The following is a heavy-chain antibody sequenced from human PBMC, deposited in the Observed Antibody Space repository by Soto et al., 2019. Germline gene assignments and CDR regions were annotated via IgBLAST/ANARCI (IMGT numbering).Heavy chain of an antibody. D-gene: IGHD6-6*01. Sequence: QVQLQQWGAGLLKPSETLSLTCAVYGGSFSGYYWSWIRQPPGKGLEWIGEINHSGSTNYNPSLKSRVTISVDTSKNQFSLKLSSVTAAYTAVYYCARGSSAAARPANWFDPWGQGTLVTVSS. CDR2: INHSGST. CDR1: GGSFSGYY. J-gene: IGHJ5*02. CDR3: ARGSSAAARPANWFDP. V-gene: IGHV4-34*01.